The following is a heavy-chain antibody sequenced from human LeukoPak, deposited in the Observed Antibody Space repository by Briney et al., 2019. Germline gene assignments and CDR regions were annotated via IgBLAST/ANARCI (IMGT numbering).Heavy chain of an antibody. J-gene: IGHJ4*02. D-gene: IGHD2-21*01. CDR3: ARLRYSDF. Sequence: QXPGKGMEWVSNINQDGREKKYVDSVKGRFTISRDNAKNSLYLQMNSLRAEDKAVYYCARLRYSDFWGQGTLLTVSS. CDR2: INQDGREK. V-gene: IGHV3-7*03.